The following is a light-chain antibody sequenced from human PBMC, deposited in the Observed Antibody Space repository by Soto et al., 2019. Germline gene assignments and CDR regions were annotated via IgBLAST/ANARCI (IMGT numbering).Light chain of an antibody. V-gene: IGLV2-14*01. CDR1: SRDVGGYDS. CDR2: EVT. Sequence: QSALTQPASVSGSPGQSITISCAGTSRDVGGYDSVSWYQQHPGKAPKLLIYEVTNRPSGVSNRFSGSKSGNTASLTIFGLQTEDEADYYCSSYTSGSALYVFGTGTKVTVL. J-gene: IGLJ1*01. CDR3: SSYTSGSALYV.